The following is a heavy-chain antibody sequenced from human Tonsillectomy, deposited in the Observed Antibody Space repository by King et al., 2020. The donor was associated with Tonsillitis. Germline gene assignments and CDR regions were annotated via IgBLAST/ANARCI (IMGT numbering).Heavy chain of an antibody. V-gene: IGHV3-30*02. CDR2: IRDDESNQ. Sequence: VQLVESGGGVVQPGESLRLSCAASTFAFRTNGMHWVRQAPGKGLEWVAFIRDDESNQYYADSVKGRFTVSRDSSKNTLNLQMNSLRAEDTAVYYCAKVPQRGETLIFGGQGTMV. CDR1: TFAFRTNG. J-gene: IGHJ3*01. D-gene: IGHD3-16*01. CDR3: AKVPQRGETLIF.